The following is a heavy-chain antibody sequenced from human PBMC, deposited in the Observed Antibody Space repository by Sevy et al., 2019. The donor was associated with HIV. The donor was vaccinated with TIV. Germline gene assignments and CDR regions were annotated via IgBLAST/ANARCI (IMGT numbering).Heavy chain of an antibody. CDR3: ASFGEGTAIQGAFDI. CDR2: IYSGGST. CDR1: GFTVSSNY. J-gene: IGHJ3*02. Sequence: GGSLRLSCAASGFTVSSNYMSWVRQAPGKGLEWVSVIYSGGSTYYADSVKGRFTISRDNSKNTLYLQMNSLRAEDTAVYYCASFGEGTAIQGAFDIWGQRTMVTVSS. V-gene: IGHV3-53*01. D-gene: IGHD3-10*01.